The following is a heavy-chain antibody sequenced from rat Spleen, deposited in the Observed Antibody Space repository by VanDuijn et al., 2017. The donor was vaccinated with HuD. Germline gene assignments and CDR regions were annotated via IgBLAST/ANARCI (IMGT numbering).Heavy chain of an antibody. V-gene: IGHV2-41*01. CDR3: VTTYFGYGYFDY. CDR2: IWNTGGT. D-gene: IGHD1-9*01. J-gene: IGHJ2*01. CDR1: GFSLSSNG. Sequence: QVQLKESGPGLVQPSQTLSLTCTVSGFSLSSNGLSWVRQPPGKGLEWMGVIWNTGGTQYNSALKSRLSISKDTSKSQVFLKMNSLQTEDTATYYCVTTYFGYGYFDYWGQGVLVTVSS.